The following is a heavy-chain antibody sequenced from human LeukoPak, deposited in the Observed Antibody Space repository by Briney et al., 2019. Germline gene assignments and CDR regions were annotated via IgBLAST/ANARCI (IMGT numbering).Heavy chain of an antibody. CDR2: ISSSSSYI. CDR1: GFTFSSYS. Sequence: GGSLRLSCAASGFTFSSYSMNWVRQAPGKGLEWVSSISSSSSYIYYADSVKGRFTISRDNSKNTLYLQMNSLRAEDTAVYYCAKEAIVATRFFDYWGQGTLVTVSS. CDR3: AKEAIVATRFFDY. J-gene: IGHJ4*02. V-gene: IGHV3-21*01. D-gene: IGHD5-12*01.